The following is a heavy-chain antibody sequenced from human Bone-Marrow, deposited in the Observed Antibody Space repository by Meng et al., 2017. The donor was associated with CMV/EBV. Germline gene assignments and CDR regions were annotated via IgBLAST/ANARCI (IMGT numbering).Heavy chain of an antibody. CDR1: GFTFSSYW. V-gene: IGHV3-30*02. J-gene: IGHJ4*02. CDR3: AKEGFGGDFFGVEGY. Sequence: GESLKISCAASGFTFSSYWMHWVRQAPGKGLEWVAFIRYDGSNKYYADSVKGRFTISRDNSKNTLYLQMNSLRAEDTAVYYCAKEGFGGDFFGVEGYWGQGTLVTVSS. CDR2: IRYDGSNK. D-gene: IGHD3-3*01.